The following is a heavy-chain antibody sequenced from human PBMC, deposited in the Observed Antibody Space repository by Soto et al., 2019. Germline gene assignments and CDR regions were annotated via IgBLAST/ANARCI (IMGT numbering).Heavy chain of an antibody. D-gene: IGHD1-1*01. CDR1: GDTFDTFA. CDR3: ARDKDREQLGGNYYYTFDV. J-gene: IGHJ6*02. V-gene: IGHV1-69*12. Sequence: QVQLVQSGAEVLKPGSSVKVSCTASGDTFDTFAISWVRQAPGQGLERMGGIIPIFRTPDYAQKFQGRVTITADVSTSTAYMELSSLRSEDTAVYYCARDKDREQLGGNYYYTFDVWGQGTTVTVSS. CDR2: IIPIFRTP.